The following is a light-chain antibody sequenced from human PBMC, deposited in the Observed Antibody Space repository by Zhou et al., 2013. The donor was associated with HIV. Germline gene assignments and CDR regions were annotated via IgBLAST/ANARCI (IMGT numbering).Light chain of an antibody. CDR1: SSNIGAGYD. Sequence: QSVVTQSPSVSGAPGQRVTISCTGSSSNIGAGYDVHWYQQFPGTAPKLLIFGNNNRPSGVPDRFSGSKSGTSASLAITGLQAEDEADYYCQSYDSRLSGYVFGTGTKVTVL. CDR3: QSYDSRLSGYV. V-gene: IGLV1-40*01. CDR2: GNN. J-gene: IGLJ1*01.